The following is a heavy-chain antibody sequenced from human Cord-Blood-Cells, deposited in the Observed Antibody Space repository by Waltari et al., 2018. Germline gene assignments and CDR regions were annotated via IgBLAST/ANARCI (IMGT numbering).Heavy chain of an antibody. J-gene: IGHJ4*02. V-gene: IGHV5-51*01. CDR2: IYTGDSDT. D-gene: IGHD1-26*01. CDR3: ARGRYSGSYYYLDY. CDR1: GYSFTSYW. Sequence: EVQLVQSGAEVKKPGESLKISCKGSGYSFTSYWIGWVRQMPGKGLEWMGIIYTGDSDTRYRPSFQDQGTISADRSSSTAYLQWSSLKASDTAMYYCARGRYSGSYYYLDYWGQGTLVTVSS.